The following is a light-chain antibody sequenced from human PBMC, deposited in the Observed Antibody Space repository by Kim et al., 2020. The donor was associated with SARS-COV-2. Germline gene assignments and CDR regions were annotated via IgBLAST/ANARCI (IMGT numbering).Light chain of an antibody. CDR3: QKYDSVPWT. CDR2: AAS. V-gene: IGKV1-39*01. CDR1: QSISTY. J-gene: IGKJ1*01. Sequence: DIQMTQSPSSLSASVGDRVTITCRASQSISTYLNWYQQKPGKAPKLLIYAASSLPSGVPSRFSGSGSGTDFTLTISSLQPEDFATYYCQKYDSVPWTFGQGTKVDIK.